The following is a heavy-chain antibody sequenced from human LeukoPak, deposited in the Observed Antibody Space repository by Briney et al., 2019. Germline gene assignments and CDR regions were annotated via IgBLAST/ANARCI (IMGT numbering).Heavy chain of an antibody. CDR2: IRYDGSNK. J-gene: IGHJ4*02. D-gene: IGHD2-2*01. CDR1: GFTFSSYG. Sequence: GVPLSLSCTASGFTFSSYGSHGVRQAPDKRLEGVAFIRYDGSNKYYADSVKGRFTISRDNSKNTLYLQMNSLRAEDTAVYYCAKDSQYQLLIDYWGQGTLVTVSS. V-gene: IGHV3-30*02. CDR3: AKDSQYQLLIDY.